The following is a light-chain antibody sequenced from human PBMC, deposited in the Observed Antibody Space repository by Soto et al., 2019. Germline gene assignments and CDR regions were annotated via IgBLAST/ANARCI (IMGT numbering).Light chain of an antibody. CDR2: AAS. Sequence: EIVLTQSPGTLSLSPGERATLSCRASQSVNSNYLGWYQKKPAQAPRLLIYAASSRATGVPDRFSRSGSGTDFTLTISRLDPEDFAVYYCQQYGTSPYTFGQGTKVDI. CDR3: QQYGTSPYT. J-gene: IGKJ2*01. V-gene: IGKV3-20*01. CDR1: QSVNSNY.